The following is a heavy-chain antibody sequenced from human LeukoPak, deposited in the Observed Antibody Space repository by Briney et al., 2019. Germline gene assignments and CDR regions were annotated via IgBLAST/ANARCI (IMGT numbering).Heavy chain of an antibody. Sequence: SETLSLTCTVSGGSISSSSYYWGWIRQPPGKGLEWIGSIYYSGSTYYNPSLKSRVTISVDTSKNQFSLKLSSVTAADTAVYYCAREPRYNWNYGGANWFDPWGQGTLVTVSS. J-gene: IGHJ5*02. CDR2: IYYSGST. D-gene: IGHD1-7*01. CDR3: AREPRYNWNYGGANWFDP. CDR1: GGSISSSSYY. V-gene: IGHV4-39*07.